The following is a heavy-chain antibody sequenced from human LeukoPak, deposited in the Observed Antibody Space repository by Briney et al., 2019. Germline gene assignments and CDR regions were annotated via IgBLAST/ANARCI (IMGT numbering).Heavy chain of an antibody. CDR2: INWNSGRI. Sequence: GGSLRLSCAASGFTFSSYAMHWVRQAPGKGLEWVSGINWNSGRIGYADSVKGRFTISRDNAKNSLYLLRPEDTALYYCAKDRYSSSNFFQHWGQGTLVTVSS. CDR1: GFTFSSYA. CDR3: AKDRYSSSNFFQH. J-gene: IGHJ1*01. D-gene: IGHD6-6*01. V-gene: IGHV3-9*01.